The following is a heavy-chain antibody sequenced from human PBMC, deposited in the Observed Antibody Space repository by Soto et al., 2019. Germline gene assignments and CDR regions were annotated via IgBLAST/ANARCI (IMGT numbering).Heavy chain of an antibody. CDR2: ILSDGSNK. CDR1: GFTFSSYA. CDR3: ARDVFQEDV. J-gene: IGHJ6*02. V-gene: IGHV3-30-3*01. Sequence: QVQLVESGGGVVQPGRSLRLSCAASGFTFSSYAMHWVRQAPGKGLEWVAVILSDGSNKWYVDSVKGRFTISRDNSKNTLYLQMNSLRAEDTAVYYCARDVFQEDVWGQGTTVTGSS.